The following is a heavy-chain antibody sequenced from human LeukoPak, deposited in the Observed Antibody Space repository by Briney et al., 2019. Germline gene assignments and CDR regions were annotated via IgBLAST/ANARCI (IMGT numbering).Heavy chain of an antibody. CDR1: GYTFTSYTFTSYD. CDR2: MNPNSGNT. CDR3: ARESAAGTPRWFDP. V-gene: IGHV1-18*01. D-gene: IGHD6-13*01. J-gene: IGHJ5*02. Sequence: ASVKVSCKASGYTFTSYTFTSYDINWVRQATGQGLEWMGWMNPNSGNTNYAQKLQGRVTMTTDTSTSTAYMELRSLRSDDTAVYYCARESAAGTPRWFDPWGQGTLVTVSS.